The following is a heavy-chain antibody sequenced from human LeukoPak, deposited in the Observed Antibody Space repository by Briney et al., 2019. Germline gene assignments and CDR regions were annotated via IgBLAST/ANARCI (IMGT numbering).Heavy chain of an antibody. D-gene: IGHD2-15*01. CDR1: GGSISSYY. Sequence: SETLSLTCTVSGGSISSYYWSWIRQPPGKGLEWIGEINHSGSTNYNPSLKSRVTISVDTSKNQFSLKLSSVTAADTAVYYCARGLRIYCSGGSCYSHYYYYGMDVWGQGTTVTVSS. CDR3: ARGLRIYCSGGSCYSHYYYYGMDV. CDR2: INHSGST. J-gene: IGHJ6*02. V-gene: IGHV4-34*01.